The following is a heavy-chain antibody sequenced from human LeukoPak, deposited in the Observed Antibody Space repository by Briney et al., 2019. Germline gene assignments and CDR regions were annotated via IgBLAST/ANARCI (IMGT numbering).Heavy chain of an antibody. J-gene: IGHJ4*02. Sequence: GGSLRLSCAASGFTVSTNYMSWIRQAPGKGLEWVSSLSSTGNTIDYADSVKGRFTISRGITKNSLYLQMNSLRAEDTAVYYCARGGLGTRFDYWGQGTLVTVSS. V-gene: IGHV3-11*01. CDR1: GFTVSTNY. D-gene: IGHD1-26*01. CDR2: LSSTGNTI. CDR3: ARGGLGTRFDY.